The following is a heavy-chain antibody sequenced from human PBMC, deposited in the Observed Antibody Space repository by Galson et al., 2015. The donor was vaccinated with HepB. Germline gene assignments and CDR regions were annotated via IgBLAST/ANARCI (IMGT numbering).Heavy chain of an antibody. V-gene: IGHV2-70*01. J-gene: IGHJ6*02. D-gene: IGHD6-13*01. Sequence: PALVKPTQPLTLTCTFSGFSLSSSGMCVSWIRQPPGKALEWLALIDWDNDEYYSTSLKTRLTISKDTSKNQVVLTMTNLDPVDTATYYCARIVSAAGTGYFHGMDVWGQGTTVTVSS. CDR3: ARIVSAAGTGYFHGMDV. CDR1: GFSLSSSGMC. CDR2: IDWDNDE.